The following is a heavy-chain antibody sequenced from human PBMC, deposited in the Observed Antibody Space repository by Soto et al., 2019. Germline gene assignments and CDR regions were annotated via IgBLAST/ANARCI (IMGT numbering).Heavy chain of an antibody. CDR2: INAGDGNT. D-gene: IGHD3-10*01. J-gene: IGHJ4*02. CDR1: GYIFTNYA. V-gene: IGHV1-3*01. CDR3: ARGSVSFDS. Sequence: QVHLVQSGAEVKKPGASVNVSCKASGYIFTNYAIHWVRQAPGQRLEWMGRINAGDGNTRYSQNFQDRVTITRDTFASTAYMQLSSLTSEDSTLYFCARGSVSFDSWGQGTLVTVSS.